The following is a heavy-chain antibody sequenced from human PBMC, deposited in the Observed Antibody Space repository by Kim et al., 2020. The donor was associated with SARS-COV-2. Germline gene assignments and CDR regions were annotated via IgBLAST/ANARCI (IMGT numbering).Heavy chain of an antibody. Sequence: YNPSLKSRVTISVDTSKNQCSRKLSSVTAADTAVYYCARETSILYNWFDPWGQGTLVTVSS. J-gene: IGHJ5*02. V-gene: IGHV4-30-2*05. CDR3: ARETSILYNWFDP.